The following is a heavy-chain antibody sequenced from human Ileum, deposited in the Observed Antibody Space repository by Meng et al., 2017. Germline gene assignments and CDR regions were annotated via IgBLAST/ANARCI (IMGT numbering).Heavy chain of an antibody. CDR3: ARDQSRRQKYYFDY. D-gene: IGHD1-14*01. V-gene: IGHV3-48*03. Sequence: GGSLRLSCAASGFTFSSYEMNWARQAPGKGLEWLSYISSSGSTIYYADSVKGRFTISRDNAKNSLYLQMNSLRVEDTAVYYCARDQSRRQKYYFDYWGQGTVVTVSS. J-gene: IGHJ4*02. CDR1: GFTFSSYE. CDR2: ISSSGSTI.